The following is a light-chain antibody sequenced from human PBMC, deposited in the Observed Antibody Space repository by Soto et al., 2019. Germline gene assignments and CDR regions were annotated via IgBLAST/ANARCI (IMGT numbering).Light chain of an antibody. CDR3: QQYYSYPRT. Sequence: IQMTQSPSSLSASVGDRVTITCRASQGISSYLAWYQQKPGKAPKPLIYAASTLQSGVPSRFSGSGSGTDFTLTISCLQSEDFATYYCQQYYSYPRTFGQGTKVDIK. V-gene: IGKV1-8*01. J-gene: IGKJ1*01. CDR1: QGISSY. CDR2: AAS.